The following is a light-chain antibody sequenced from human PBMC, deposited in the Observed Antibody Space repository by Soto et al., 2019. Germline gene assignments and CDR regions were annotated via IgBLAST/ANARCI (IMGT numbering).Light chain of an antibody. CDR3: MQAVQTPWS. V-gene: IGKV2-28*01. Sequence: EIVVTQSPLSLPVILGESASISCRSSQSLLHSNGFNYLDWYLQRPGQSPQLLIYMASSRASGVPDRFSGSGSGTYFTLTITRVEAEDVGIYYCMQAVQTPWSFGQGTKVEIK. CDR1: QSLLHSNGFNY. J-gene: IGKJ1*01. CDR2: MAS.